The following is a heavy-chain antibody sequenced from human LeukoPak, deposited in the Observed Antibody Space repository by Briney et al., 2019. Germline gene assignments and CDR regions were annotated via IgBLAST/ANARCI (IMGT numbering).Heavy chain of an antibody. CDR1: GFTFSSYA. J-gene: IGHJ4*02. CDR3: AKLIEYSSSSDY. V-gene: IGHV3-30-3*01. CDR2: ISYDGSNK. D-gene: IGHD6-6*01. Sequence: HPGRSLRLSCAASGFTFSSYAMHWVRQAPGKGLEWVAVISYDGSNKYYADSVKGRFTISRDNSKNTLYLQMNSLRAEDTAVYYCAKLIEYSSSSDYWGQGTLVTVSS.